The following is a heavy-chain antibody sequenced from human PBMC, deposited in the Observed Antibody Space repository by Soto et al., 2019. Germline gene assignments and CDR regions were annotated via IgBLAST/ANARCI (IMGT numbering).Heavy chain of an antibody. V-gene: IGHV3-23*01. CDR2: ISGSGGST. J-gene: IGHJ6*02. D-gene: IGHD5-18*01. CDR3: AKDTTVAMVRAHYYYYGMDV. CDR1: GFTFSSYA. Sequence: GGSLRLSCAASGFTFSSYAMSWVRQAPGKGLEWVSAISGSGGSTYYADSVKGRFTISRDNSKNTLYLQMNSLRAEDTAVYYCAKDTTVAMVRAHYYYYGMDVWGQGTTVTVSS.